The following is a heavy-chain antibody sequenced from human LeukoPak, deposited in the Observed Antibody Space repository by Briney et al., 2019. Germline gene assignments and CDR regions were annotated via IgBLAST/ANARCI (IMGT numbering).Heavy chain of an antibody. CDR1: GGSFSGYY. J-gene: IGHJ4*02. Sequence: SETLSLTCAVYGGSFSGYYWSWIRQPPGKGLEWIGEINHSGSTDYNPSLKSRVTISVDTSKNQFSLKLSSVTAADTAVYYCARTSGSLDYWGQGTLVTVSS. D-gene: IGHD1-26*01. V-gene: IGHV4-34*01. CDR2: INHSGST. CDR3: ARTSGSLDY.